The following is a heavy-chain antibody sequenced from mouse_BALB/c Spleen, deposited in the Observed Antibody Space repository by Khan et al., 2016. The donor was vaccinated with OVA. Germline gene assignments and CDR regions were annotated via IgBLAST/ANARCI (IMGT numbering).Heavy chain of an antibody. CDR1: GYTFTTYW. Sequence: QVQLQQSGAELAKPGASVKMSCKASGYTFTTYWMHWVKQRPGQGLEWIGYINPTSGYTDYNQKFKDKATLTADKSSSTAYMQLSSLTSDDSAVYYGAGDRIDYWGQGTTLTVSS. V-gene: IGHV1-7*01. CDR2: INPTSGYT. J-gene: IGHJ2*01. CDR3: AGDRIDY.